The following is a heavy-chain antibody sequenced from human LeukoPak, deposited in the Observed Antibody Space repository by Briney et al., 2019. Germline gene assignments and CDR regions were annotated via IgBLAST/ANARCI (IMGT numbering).Heavy chain of an antibody. J-gene: IGHJ5*02. CDR2: IYHSGST. D-gene: IGHD2-2*01. CDR3: ARELLPAVTEGWFDP. CDR1: GGSISSSNW. Sequence: SGTLSLTCAVSGGSISSSNWWSWVRQPPGKGLEWIGEIYHSGSTNYNPSLKSRVTISVDTSKNQFSLKLSSVTAADTAVYYCARELLPAVTEGWFDPWGQGTLVTVSS. V-gene: IGHV4-4*02.